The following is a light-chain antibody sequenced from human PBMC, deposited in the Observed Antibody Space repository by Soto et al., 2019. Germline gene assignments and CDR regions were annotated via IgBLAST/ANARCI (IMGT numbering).Light chain of an antibody. J-gene: IGKJ1*01. CDR3: QQSYNFPRT. CDR2: SAS. CDR1: QSISNF. V-gene: IGKV1-39*01. Sequence: DIQLTKSPSSLSASVGDRVTITCRASQSISNFLNWYQQKPGQAPKLLISSASNVQSGVPSRFSGRGSGTEFTLTISGLQPEDSASYCCQQSYNFPRTFGQGTKVEI.